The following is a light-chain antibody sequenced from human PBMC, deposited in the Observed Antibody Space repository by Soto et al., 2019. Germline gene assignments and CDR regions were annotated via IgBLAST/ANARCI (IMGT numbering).Light chain of an antibody. CDR2: RAS. J-gene: IGKJ5*01. CDR3: QQYGYSTIT. CDR1: QSVSSN. Sequence: EIVMTQSPATLSVSPGERATLSCRASQSVSSNLAWYQQKPGHAPRVLIYRASIRATGISDRFSGGGSGTDFTLTISRLEPEDFAVYYCQQYGYSTITFGQGTRLEI. V-gene: IGKV3-20*01.